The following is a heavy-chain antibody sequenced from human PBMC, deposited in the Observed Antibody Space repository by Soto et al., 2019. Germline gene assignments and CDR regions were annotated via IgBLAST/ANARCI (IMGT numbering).Heavy chain of an antibody. Sequence: DVKLVESGGGLVQPGDSLRLSCEVSGFTFSMYSMSSVRQSPGKGLEWVAKIPQDGVDGHYADSVKGRFTISRDNGKNSLYLQLNNLRAEDTAVYYCARDHLILPAHDFFYGSDVWGRGATVTVSS. V-gene: IGHV3-7*03. J-gene: IGHJ6*02. CDR3: ARDHLILPAHDFFYGSDV. D-gene: IGHD2-21*02. CDR2: IPQDGVDG. CDR1: GFTFSMYS.